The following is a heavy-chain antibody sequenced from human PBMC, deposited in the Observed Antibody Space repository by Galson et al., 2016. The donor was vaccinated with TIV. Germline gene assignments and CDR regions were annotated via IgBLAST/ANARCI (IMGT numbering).Heavy chain of an antibody. CDR1: ANTFISYA. J-gene: IGHJ4*02. D-gene: IGHD3-22*01. V-gene: IGHV1-69*13. Sequence: SVKVSCKASANTFISYAITWVRQAPGQGLEWMGGIISIFRTTQYAQKFQGRVTITADESMSTAYVELSSLRSDDTAVYYCARTDTLKNYYESSGYYPFWGQGTLVIVSS. CDR3: ARTDTLKNYYESSGYYPF. CDR2: IISIFRTT.